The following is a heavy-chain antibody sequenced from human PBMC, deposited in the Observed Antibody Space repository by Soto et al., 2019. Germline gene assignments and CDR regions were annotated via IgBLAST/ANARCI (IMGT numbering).Heavy chain of an antibody. D-gene: IGHD2-2*02. CDR1: GYTFTSYA. CDR3: ARGAPVVPAAISSWFDP. Sequence: GAAVKVSCKASGYTFTSYAMHWVRQAPGQRLEWMGWINAGNGNRKYSQKFQGRVTITRDTSASTAYMELSSLRSEDTAVYYCARGAPVVPAAISSWFDPWGQGTLVTVSS. CDR2: INAGNGNR. J-gene: IGHJ5*02. V-gene: IGHV1-3*01.